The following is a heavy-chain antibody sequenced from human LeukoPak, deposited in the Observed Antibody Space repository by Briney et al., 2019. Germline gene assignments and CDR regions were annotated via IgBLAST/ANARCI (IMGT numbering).Heavy chain of an antibody. Sequence: SETLSLTCTVSGGSISSGSYYWSWLRQPAGKGLEWIGRIYTTGSANYNPSLESRLTISVDTSKNQFSLKLSSVTAADTAVYYCARGAWDYYYMDVWGKGTTVTVSS. CDR1: GGSISSGSYY. CDR2: IYTTGSA. D-gene: IGHD3-16*01. V-gene: IGHV4-61*02. CDR3: ARGAWDYYYMDV. J-gene: IGHJ6*03.